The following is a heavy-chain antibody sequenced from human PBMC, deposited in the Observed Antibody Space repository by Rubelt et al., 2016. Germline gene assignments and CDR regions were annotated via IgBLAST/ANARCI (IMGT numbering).Heavy chain of an antibody. CDR3: ARSESGIAAAPDWFDP. Sequence: QLQLQESGPGLVKPSETLSLTCTVSGGSISSSNYYWGWIRQPPGKGLEWIGSMYYSGTTYYNPSLRSRVTISVDPAKNHFSLKLSSVTAPDTAVYYCARSESGIAAAPDWFDPWGQGALVTVSS. CDR1: GGSISSSNYY. CDR2: MYYSGTT. J-gene: IGHJ5*02. V-gene: IGHV4-39*01. D-gene: IGHD6-13*01.